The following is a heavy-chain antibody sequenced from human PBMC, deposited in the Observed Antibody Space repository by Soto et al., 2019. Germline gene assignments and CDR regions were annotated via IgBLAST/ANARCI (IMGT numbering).Heavy chain of an antibody. J-gene: IGHJ4*02. D-gene: IGHD2-21*02. CDR2: ISYDGSNK. CDR3: AKDLRHIVVVTAPP. CDR1: GFTFSSYG. V-gene: IGHV3-30*18. Sequence: GGSLRLSCAASGFTFSSYGMHWVRQAPGKGLEWVAVISYDGSNKYYADSVKGRFTISRDNSKNTLYLQMNSLRAEDTAVYYCAKDLRHIVVVTAPPWGQGT.